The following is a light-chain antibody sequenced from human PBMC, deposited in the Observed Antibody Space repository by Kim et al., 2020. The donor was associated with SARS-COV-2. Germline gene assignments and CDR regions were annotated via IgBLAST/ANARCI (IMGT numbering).Light chain of an antibody. CDR1: SSDVGGYKY. CDR2: DVS. Sequence: QSALTQPASASGSPGQSITISCTGTSSDVGGYKYVSWYQQHPGKAPKLMIYDVSKRPSGVSNRFSGSKSGNTASLTISGLQAEDEADYCCRSYSSSNSRVFGGGTQLTVL. CDR3: RSYSSSNSRV. V-gene: IGLV2-14*03. J-gene: IGLJ2*01.